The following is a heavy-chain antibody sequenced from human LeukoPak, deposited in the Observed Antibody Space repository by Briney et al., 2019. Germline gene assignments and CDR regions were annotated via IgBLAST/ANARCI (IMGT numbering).Heavy chain of an antibody. Sequence: KASRTLSLTCTVSGGSISSGGYYWSWIRQHPGKGLEWIGYIYYSGSTYYNPSRKSRVTISVDTSKNQFSLKLSSVTAADTAVYYCARGIRAYYYDSSPLGLDAFDIWGQGTMVTVSS. J-gene: IGHJ3*02. D-gene: IGHD3-22*01. CDR1: GGSISSGGYY. CDR3: ARGIRAYYYDSSPLGLDAFDI. V-gene: IGHV4-31*03. CDR2: IYYSGST.